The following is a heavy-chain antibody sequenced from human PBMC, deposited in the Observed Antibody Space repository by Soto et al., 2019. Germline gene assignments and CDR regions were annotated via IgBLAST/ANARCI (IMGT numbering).Heavy chain of an antibody. CDR1: GGSFSGYY. CDR3: ARGAKLHSGYSNSSATH. CDR2: INHSGST. D-gene: IGHD6-13*01. Sequence: SETLPLTCAVYGGSFSGYYWSWIRQPPGKGLEWIGEINHSGSTNYNPSLKSRATISVDTSKNQFSLKLSSVTAADTAVYYCARGAKLHSGYSNSSATHWGQGTLVTVSS. V-gene: IGHV4-34*01. J-gene: IGHJ4*02.